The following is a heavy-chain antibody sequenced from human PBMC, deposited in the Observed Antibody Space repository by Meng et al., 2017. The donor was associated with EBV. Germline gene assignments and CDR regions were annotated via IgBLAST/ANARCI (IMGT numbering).Heavy chain of an antibody. Sequence: QVQLVQAGGEGKKPGASGKVSCKASGYTFTGYYMHWVRQAPGQGLEWMGRINPNSGGTNYAQKFQGRVTMTRDTSISTAYMELSRLRSDDTAVYYCARVGIAVAGTGDYWGQGTLVTVSS. CDR3: ARVGIAVAGTGDY. D-gene: IGHD6-19*01. CDR2: INPNSGGT. CDR1: GYTFTGYY. V-gene: IGHV1-2*06. J-gene: IGHJ4*02.